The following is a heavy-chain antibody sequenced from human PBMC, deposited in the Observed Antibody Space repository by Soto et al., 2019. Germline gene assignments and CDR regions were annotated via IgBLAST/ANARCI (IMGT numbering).Heavy chain of an antibody. CDR3: ARSGEYCSGGSCYYYYGMDV. D-gene: IGHD2-15*01. CDR2: IYPGDSDT. J-gene: IGHJ6*02. Sequence: GESLKISCKGSGYSFTSYWIGWVRQMPGKGLEWMGIIYPGDSDTRYSPSFQGQVTISADKSISTAYLQWSSLKAPDTAMYYCARSGEYCSGGSCYYYYGMDVWGQGTTVTVSS. CDR1: GYSFTSYW. V-gene: IGHV5-51*01.